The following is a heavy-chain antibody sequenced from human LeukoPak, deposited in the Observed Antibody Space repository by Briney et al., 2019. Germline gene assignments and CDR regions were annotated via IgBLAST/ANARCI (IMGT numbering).Heavy chain of an antibody. J-gene: IGHJ4*02. V-gene: IGHV3-30*02. CDR1: GFTFSTYG. Sequence: PGGSLRLSCAASGFTFSTYGMHWVRQAPGKGLEWVAFIRYDGSNKYYADSVKGRFTISRDNAKNSLYLQMNSLRAEDTAVYYCARAGGTMIVVVYFDYWGQGTLVTVSS. D-gene: IGHD3-22*01. CDR3: ARAGGTMIVVVYFDY. CDR2: IRYDGSNK.